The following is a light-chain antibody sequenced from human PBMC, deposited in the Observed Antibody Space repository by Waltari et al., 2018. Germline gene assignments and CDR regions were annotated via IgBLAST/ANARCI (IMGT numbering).Light chain of an antibody. J-gene: IGLJ2*01. CDR3: SSYTTSGTLS. CDR2: AVT. V-gene: IGLV2-14*03. CDR1: ISDVGAYNY. Sequence: QSALTQPASVSGSPGQSITISCTGTISDVGAYNYVSWYQQHPGKPPQLIIYAVTKRPSGVSNRFSGSKSGTTASLTISGLQAEYEADFYCSSYTTSGTLSFGGGTKLTVL.